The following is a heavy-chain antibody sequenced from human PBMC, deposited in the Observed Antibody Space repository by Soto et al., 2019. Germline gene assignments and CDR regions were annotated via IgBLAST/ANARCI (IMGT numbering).Heavy chain of an antibody. CDR2: IYYSGST. Sequence: SETLSLTCTVSGGSISSYYWSWIRQPPGKGLEWIGYIYYSGSTNYNPSLKSRVTISVDTSKNQFSLKLSSVTAADTAVYYCAREGLRGGLFDPWGQGTLVIVSS. CDR1: GGSISSYY. CDR3: AREGLRGGLFDP. V-gene: IGHV4-59*01. D-gene: IGHD4-17*01. J-gene: IGHJ5*02.